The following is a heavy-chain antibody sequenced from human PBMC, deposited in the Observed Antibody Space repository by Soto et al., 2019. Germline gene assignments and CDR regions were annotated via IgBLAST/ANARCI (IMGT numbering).Heavy chain of an antibody. J-gene: IGHJ6*02. CDR2: ISYDGSNK. Sequence: QVQLVESGGGVVQPGRSLRLSCAASGFTFSSYGMHWVRQAPGKGLEWVAVISYDGSNKYYADSVKGRFTISRDNSKNTLYLQMNSLRAEDTAVYYCAKDEYVLRFFEWSTGGMDVWGQGTTVTVSS. D-gene: IGHD3-3*01. CDR3: AKDEYVLRFFEWSTGGMDV. CDR1: GFTFSSYG. V-gene: IGHV3-30*18.